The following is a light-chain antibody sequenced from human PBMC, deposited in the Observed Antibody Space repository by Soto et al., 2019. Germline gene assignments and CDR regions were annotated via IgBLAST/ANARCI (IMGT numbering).Light chain of an antibody. V-gene: IGKV3-20*01. CDR1: QSGVNIF. J-gene: IGKJ1*01. CDR2: GAS. CDR3: QQYNNWPWT. Sequence: DIVLTQSPGTLSLSPGERATLSCRASQSGVNIFLAWYQQKPGQAPRLLIYGASSRATGTPHRFSGSGSGTDFTLTISSLQSEDFAVYYCQQYNNWPWTFGQGTKVDIK.